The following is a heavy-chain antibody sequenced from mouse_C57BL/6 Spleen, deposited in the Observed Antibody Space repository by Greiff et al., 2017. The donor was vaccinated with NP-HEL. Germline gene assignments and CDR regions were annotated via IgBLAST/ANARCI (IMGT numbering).Heavy chain of an antibody. CDR3: AGLCDYYGSSDYYAMDY. J-gene: IGHJ4*01. D-gene: IGHD1-1*01. CDR1: GFTFSSYT. V-gene: IGHV5-9*01. CDR2: ISGGGGNT. Sequence: DVKLVESGGGLVKPGGSLKLSCAASGFTFSSYTMSWVRQTPEKRLEWVATISGGGGNTYYPDSVKGRFTISRDNAKNTLYLQMSSLRSEDTALYYCAGLCDYYGSSDYYAMDYWGQGTSVTVSS.